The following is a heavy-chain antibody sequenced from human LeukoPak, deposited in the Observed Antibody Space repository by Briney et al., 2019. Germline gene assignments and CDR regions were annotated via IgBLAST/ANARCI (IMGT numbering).Heavy chain of an antibody. Sequence: SETLSLTCTVSSGSISSTTYYWGWIRQPPGKGLDWIASIYYSGSTYYNPSLKSRVTISVDTSRNQFSLKLSSVTAADTAVYYCARHRGGGNSWYYLDVWGQGTPVTVS. CDR1: SGSISSTTYY. D-gene: IGHD6-13*01. J-gene: IGHJ4*02. CDR2: IYYSGST. V-gene: IGHV4-39*01. CDR3: ARHRGGGNSWYYLDV.